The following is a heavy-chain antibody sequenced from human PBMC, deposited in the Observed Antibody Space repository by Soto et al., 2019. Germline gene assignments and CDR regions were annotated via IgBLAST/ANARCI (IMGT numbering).Heavy chain of an antibody. CDR1: GGSVSSGSYY. CDR3: ARAAMGGSSWPFDY. V-gene: IGHV4-61*01. J-gene: IGHJ4*02. CDR2: ISISGNT. D-gene: IGHD6-13*01. Sequence: SETLSLTCTVSGGSVSSGSYYWSWIRQPPGKGLEWIGYISISGNTDYSPPLKSRATISADTSRNQFSLKLRSVNTADTAVYYCARAAMGGSSWPFDYWGQGTLVTVSS.